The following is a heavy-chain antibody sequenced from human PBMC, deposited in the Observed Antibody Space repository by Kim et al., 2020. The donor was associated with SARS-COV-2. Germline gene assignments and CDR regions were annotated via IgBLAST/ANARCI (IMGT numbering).Heavy chain of an antibody. CDR2: IWYDGSNK. CDR1: GFTFSSYG. J-gene: IGHJ4*02. V-gene: IGHV3-33*06. D-gene: IGHD3-22*01. CDR3: AKLGYDSSGFIFDY. Sequence: GGSLRLSCAASGFTFSSYGMHWVRQAPGKGLEWVAVIWYDGSNKYYADSVKGRFTISRDNSKNTMYLHMNSLRAEDTAVYYCAKLGYDSSGFIFDYWGQG.